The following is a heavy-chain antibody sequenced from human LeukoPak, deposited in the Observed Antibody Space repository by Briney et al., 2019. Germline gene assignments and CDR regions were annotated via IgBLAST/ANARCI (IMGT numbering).Heavy chain of an antibody. CDR1: GFSFRSYG. D-gene: IGHD1-26*01. CDR2: INSDGSST. CDR3: ATPRGSGSYLAFDY. J-gene: IGHJ4*02. Sequence: GGSLRLSCAASGFSFRSYGMHWVRQAPGKGLVWVSRINSDGSSTSYADSVKGRFTISRDNAKNTLYLQMNSLRAEDTAVYYCATPRGSGSYLAFDYWGQGTLVTVSS. V-gene: IGHV3-74*01.